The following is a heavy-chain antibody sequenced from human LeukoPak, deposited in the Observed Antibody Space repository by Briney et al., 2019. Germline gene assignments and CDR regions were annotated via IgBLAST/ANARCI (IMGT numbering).Heavy chain of an antibody. D-gene: IGHD1-26*01. CDR2: IKEDGSEI. CDR1: GFTFTTYW. V-gene: IGHV3-7*01. J-gene: IGHJ4*02. Sequence: GGSLRLSCAASGFTFTTYWMSWVRQAPEKGLEWVAYIKEDGSEIHYVDSVKGRFTISRDNAENSLYLQMDSLRAEDTAVYYCARSGSDFDYWGQGTLVTVSS. CDR3: ARSGSDFDY.